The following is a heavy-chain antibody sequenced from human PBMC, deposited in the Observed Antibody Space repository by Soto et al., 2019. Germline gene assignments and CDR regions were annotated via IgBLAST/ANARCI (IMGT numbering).Heavy chain of an antibody. V-gene: IGHV2-5*02. Sequence: QITLKESGPTLVKPTQTLTLTCTFSGFSLSTSAMGVGWIRQPPGKALEWLALIYWDDDKRYSPSLKSRLALHQDPPKNQVVLKNTHLDPFDTATYYFATRRSGCNPPLFDHLGQGTLVTVSS. CDR2: IYWDDDK. CDR1: GFSLSTSAMG. CDR3: ATRRSGCNPPLFDH. J-gene: IGHJ4*02. D-gene: IGHD2-15*01.